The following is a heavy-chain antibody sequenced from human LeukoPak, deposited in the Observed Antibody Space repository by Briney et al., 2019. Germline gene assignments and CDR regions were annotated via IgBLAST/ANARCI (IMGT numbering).Heavy chain of an antibody. V-gene: IGHV3-48*03. CDR1: GFTFSSYE. Sequence: GGSLRLSCAASGFTFSSYEMNWVRQAPGKGLEWVSYISSSGSTIYYADSVKGRFTISRDNAKNSLYLQMNSLRAEDTAVYYCARDRYYYDSSERQAFDIWGQGTMVTVSS. D-gene: IGHD3-22*01. CDR2: ISSSGSTI. CDR3: ARDRYYYDSSERQAFDI. J-gene: IGHJ3*02.